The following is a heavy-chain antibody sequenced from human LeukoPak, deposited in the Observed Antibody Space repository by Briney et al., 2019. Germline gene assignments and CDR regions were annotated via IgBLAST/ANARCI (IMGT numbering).Heavy chain of an antibody. Sequence: ASVKVSCKXSGYTFTSYYMHWVRQAPGQGLEWMGWINPNSGGTNYAQKFQGRVTMTRDTSISTAYMELSRLRSDDTAVYYCAASTIFGVVITIDYWGQGTLVTVSS. CDR2: INPNSGGT. CDR1: GYTFTSYY. V-gene: IGHV1-2*02. CDR3: AASTIFGVVITIDY. J-gene: IGHJ4*02. D-gene: IGHD3-3*01.